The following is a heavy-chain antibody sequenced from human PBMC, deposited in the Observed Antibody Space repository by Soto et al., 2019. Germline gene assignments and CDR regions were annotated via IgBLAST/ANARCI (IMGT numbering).Heavy chain of an antibody. J-gene: IGHJ4*02. CDR3: AHRRPFGGIVVFDS. V-gene: IGHV2-5*02. D-gene: IGHD3-16*02. CDR1: GFSLSTSGVG. Sequence: QITLKESGPTLVKPTQTLTLTCTFSGFSLSTSGVGVGRIRQPPGKALEWLALIYWDDDKRYSPSLKSRLTITKDTSKNQVVLTMTNMDPVDTATYYCAHRRPFGGIVVFDSWGQGTLVTVSS. CDR2: IYWDDDK.